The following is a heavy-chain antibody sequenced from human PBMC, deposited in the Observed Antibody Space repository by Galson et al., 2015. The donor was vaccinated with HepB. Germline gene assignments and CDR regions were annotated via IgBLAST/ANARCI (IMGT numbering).Heavy chain of an antibody. CDR1: GFTFSSFA. J-gene: IGHJ5*02. V-gene: IGHV3-23*01. Sequence: SLRLSCAASGFTFSSFAMSWVRQPPGKGLEWVSSISKSATVTYYVDSVKGRFTISRDDSKSTLYLQMNGLRAEDTAICYCATGFKLAGAAWGQGTLVTVSS. D-gene: IGHD6-19*01. CDR2: ISKSATVT. CDR3: ATGFKLAGAA.